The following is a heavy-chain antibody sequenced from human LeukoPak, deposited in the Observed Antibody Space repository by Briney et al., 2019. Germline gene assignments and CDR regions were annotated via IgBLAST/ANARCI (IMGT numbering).Heavy chain of an antibody. Sequence: ASVKVSCKASGYTFTGYYMNWVRQAPGQGLEWMGWINPNSGGTNYAQKLQGRVTMTRDTSISTAYMELSRLRSDDTAVYYCATGTTVTRENDYWGQGTLVTVSS. V-gene: IGHV1-2*02. D-gene: IGHD4-17*01. CDR2: INPNSGGT. J-gene: IGHJ4*02. CDR3: ATGTTVTRENDY. CDR1: GYTFTGYY.